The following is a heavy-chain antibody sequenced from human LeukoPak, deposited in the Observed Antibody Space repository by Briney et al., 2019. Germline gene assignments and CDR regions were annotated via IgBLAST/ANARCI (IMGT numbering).Heavy chain of an antibody. CDR3: ARRVTSPPDASDI. Sequence: PSETLSLTCTVSGGSISSGGYYWSWIRQPPGKGLEWIGYIYYSGSTNYNPSLKSRVTISVDTSKNQFSLKLSSVTAADTAVYYCARRVTSPPDASDIWGQGTMVTVSS. CDR2: IYYSGST. CDR1: GGSISSGGYY. D-gene: IGHD2-21*02. V-gene: IGHV4-61*08. J-gene: IGHJ3*02.